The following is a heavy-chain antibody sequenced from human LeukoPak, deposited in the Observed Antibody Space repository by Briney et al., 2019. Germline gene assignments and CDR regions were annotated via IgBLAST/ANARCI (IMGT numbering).Heavy chain of an antibody. CDR3: AKVGIVVVVAAPTSNWFDP. V-gene: IGHV3-23*01. CDR2: ISGSGGST. Sequence: PGGSLRLSCAASGFTFSSYAMSWVRQAPGKGLEWVSAISGSGGSTYYADSVKGRFTISRDNSKNTLYLQMNSLRADDTAVYYCAKVGIVVVVAAPTSNWFDPWGQGTLVTVSS. D-gene: IGHD2-15*01. J-gene: IGHJ5*02. CDR1: GFTFSSYA.